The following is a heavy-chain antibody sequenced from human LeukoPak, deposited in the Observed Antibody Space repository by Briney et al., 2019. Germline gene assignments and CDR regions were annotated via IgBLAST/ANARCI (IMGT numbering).Heavy chain of an antibody. V-gene: IGHV5-51*01. J-gene: IGHJ4*02. Sequence: ASVKVSCKASGYTFTSYWIGWVRQMPGKGLEWMGIIYPGDSDTRYSPSFQGQVTISADKSISTAYLQWSSLKASDTAMYYCARRGNWNPDYWGQGTLVTVSS. CDR2: IYPGDSDT. CDR3: ARRGNWNPDY. D-gene: IGHD1-1*01. CDR1: GYTFTSYW.